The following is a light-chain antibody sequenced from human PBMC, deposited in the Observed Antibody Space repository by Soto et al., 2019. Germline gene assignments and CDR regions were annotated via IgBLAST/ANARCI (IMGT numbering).Light chain of an antibody. CDR1: HNISSW. J-gene: IGKJ1*01. V-gene: IGKV1-5*03. Sequence: DIQMTQSPSTLSGSVGDRVTISCRASHNISSWLAWYQQKPGKAPKLLIYKASTLKSGVPSRFSGSGSGTEFTLNISSLQPDDFATYYCQHYNSYSEAFGLGTQVELK. CDR2: KAS. CDR3: QHYNSYSEA.